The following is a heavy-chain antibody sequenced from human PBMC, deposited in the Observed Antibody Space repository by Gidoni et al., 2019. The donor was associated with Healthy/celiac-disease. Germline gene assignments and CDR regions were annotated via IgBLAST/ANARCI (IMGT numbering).Heavy chain of an antibody. CDR2: ISSSSSTI. V-gene: IGHV3-48*04. CDR1: GFTFSSYS. CDR3: ARDGGTDYDILTGYYIPYYFDY. D-gene: IGHD3-9*01. J-gene: IGHJ4*02. Sequence: EVQLVESGGGLVQPGGSLSLSCAASGFTFSSYSMNWVRQAPVKGLEWVSYISSSSSTIYDADSVKGRFTISRDNAKNSLYLQMNSLRAEDTAVYYCARDGGTDYDILTGYYIPYYFDYWGQGTLVTVSS.